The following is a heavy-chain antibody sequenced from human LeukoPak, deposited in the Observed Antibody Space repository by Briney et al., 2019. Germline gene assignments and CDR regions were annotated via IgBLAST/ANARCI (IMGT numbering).Heavy chain of an antibody. CDR3: AKLPVGQWHQTNWFDP. D-gene: IGHD6-19*01. CDR2: IRYDGSNK. Sequence: PGGSLRLSCAASGFTLSSYSMNWVRQAPGKGLEWVAFIRYDGSNKYYADSVKGRFTISRDNSKNTLYLQMNSLRAEDTAVYYCAKLPVGQWHQTNWFDPWGQGTLVTVSS. CDR1: GFTLSSYS. V-gene: IGHV3-30*02. J-gene: IGHJ5*02.